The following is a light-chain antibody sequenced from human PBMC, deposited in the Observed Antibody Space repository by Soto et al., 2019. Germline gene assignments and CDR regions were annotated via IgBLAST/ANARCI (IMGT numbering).Light chain of an antibody. CDR1: SSDVGGYKY. V-gene: IGLV2-14*01. J-gene: IGLJ2*01. CDR2: EVS. CDR3: SSYTSSSTPVV. Sequence: QSALTQPRSVSGSPGQSVTISCTGTSSDVGGYKYVAWYQQLPGKAPKLMIYEVSNRPSGVSNRFSGSKSGNTASLTISGLQAEDEADYYCSSYTSSSTPVVFGGGTKLTVL.